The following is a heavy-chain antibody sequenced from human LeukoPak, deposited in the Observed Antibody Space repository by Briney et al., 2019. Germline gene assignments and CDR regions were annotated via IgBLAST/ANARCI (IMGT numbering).Heavy chain of an antibody. Sequence: GASVKVSCKASGGSFSSYAIVWVRQAPGQGLEWMGWIIPIFGTANYAQKFQGRVTITADESTSTAYMELSSLRSEDTAVYYCARVFGCSSYSCYNWFDPWGQGTLVTVSS. V-gene: IGHV1-69*13. CDR1: GGSFSSYA. D-gene: IGHD2-2*01. CDR2: IIPIFGTA. CDR3: ARVFGCSSYSCYNWFDP. J-gene: IGHJ5*02.